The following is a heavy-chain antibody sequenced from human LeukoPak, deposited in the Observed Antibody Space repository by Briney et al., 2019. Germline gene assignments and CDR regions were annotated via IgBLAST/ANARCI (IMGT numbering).Heavy chain of an antibody. D-gene: IGHD3-10*01. CDR1: GGTFSSYA. CDR3: ARGVAPTGGSDY. Sequence: SVKVSCKASGGTFSSYAISWVRQAPGQGLEWMGRIIPILGTANYAQKFQGRVTITTDESTSTAYMELSSLRSEDTAVYYCARGVAPTGGSDYWGQGTLVTVSS. CDR2: IIPILGTA. V-gene: IGHV1-69*11. J-gene: IGHJ4*02.